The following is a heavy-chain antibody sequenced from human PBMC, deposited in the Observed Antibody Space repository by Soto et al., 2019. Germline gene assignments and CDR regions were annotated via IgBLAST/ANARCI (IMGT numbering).Heavy chain of an antibody. V-gene: IGHV5-51*01. D-gene: IGHD2-21*01. CDR1: GYSFVSYW. Sequence: GESLKISCQGSGYSFVSYWIAWVRQMPGKGLEWMGSIYPGDSDTTNSPSFQGQVTMSVEKSITTVYLQWSSLKASDTAMYYCARTDGYEIEYWGQGTLVTVSS. J-gene: IGHJ4*02. CDR2: IYPGDSDT. CDR3: ARTDGYEIEY.